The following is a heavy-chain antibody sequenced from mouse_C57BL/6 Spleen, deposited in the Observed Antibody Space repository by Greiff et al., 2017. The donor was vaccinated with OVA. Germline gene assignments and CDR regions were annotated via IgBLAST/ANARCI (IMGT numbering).Heavy chain of an antibody. V-gene: IGHV1-18*01. J-gene: IGHJ3*01. CDR1: GYTFTDYN. CDR2: INPNNGGT. D-gene: IGHD1-1*01. CDR3: ARPYGSSLGFAY. Sequence: EVQLQQSGPELVKPGASVKIPCKASGYTFTDYNMDWVKQSHGKSLEWIGDINPNNGGTIYNQKFKGKATLTVDKSSSTAYMELRSLTSEDTAVYYCARPYGSSLGFAYWGQGTLVTVSA.